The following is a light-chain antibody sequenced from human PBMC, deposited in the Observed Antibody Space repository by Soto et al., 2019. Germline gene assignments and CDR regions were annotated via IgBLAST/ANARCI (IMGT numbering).Light chain of an antibody. Sequence: IVLTQSPGTLSFSPGERASLSCRARQSRSGYLVWYPQKPGQAPRLLIYDASNRATGIPTKFSGSVSGTAFNLSISILEPADFAVYYCQQRTSWPFTVGPGTRLDIK. V-gene: IGKV3-11*01. J-gene: IGKJ3*01. CDR1: QSRSGY. CDR3: QQRTSWPFT. CDR2: DAS.